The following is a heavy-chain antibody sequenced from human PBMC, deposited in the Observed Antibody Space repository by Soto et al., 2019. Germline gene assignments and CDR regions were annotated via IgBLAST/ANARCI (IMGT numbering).Heavy chain of an antibody. CDR3: AVVDSTGNWFDP. J-gene: IGHJ5*02. Sequence: QLQLQESGPGLVKPSETLSLTCTVSGGSISSSDFYWGWLRQTPGKGLEFIGSMYYSGTTYYNPSLKSRVTTSLDTSKNQFTLKLISVTAADTAVYYCAVVDSTGNWFDPWGVGALVTVSS. CDR1: GGSISSSDFY. D-gene: IGHD6-25*01. CDR2: MYYSGTT. V-gene: IGHV4-39*01.